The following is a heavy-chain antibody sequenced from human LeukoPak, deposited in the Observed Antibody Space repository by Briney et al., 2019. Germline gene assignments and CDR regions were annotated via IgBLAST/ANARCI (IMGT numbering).Heavy chain of an antibody. CDR3: ARAPSTMIVVVTAFDY. Sequence: GGSLRLSCAASGFPFNAYWMTWVRQAPGKGLEWISYISGSGHDIKYADSVKGRFTISRDNAKNSLYLQMNSLRAEDTAVYYCARAPSTMIVVVTAFDYWGQGTLVTVSS. CDR2: ISGSGHDI. J-gene: IGHJ4*02. CDR1: GFPFNAYW. V-gene: IGHV3-21*05. D-gene: IGHD3-22*01.